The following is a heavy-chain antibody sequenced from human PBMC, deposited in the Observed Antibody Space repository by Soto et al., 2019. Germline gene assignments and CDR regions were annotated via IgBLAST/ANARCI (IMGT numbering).Heavy chain of an antibody. Sequence: QVQLVQSGAEVKKPGASVKVSCKASGYTFTSYDINWVRQATGQGLEWMGWMNPNSGNTGYAQKFQGRVTMTRNTSISTAYMELSSLRSEDTAVYYCAKRYCTSISCYRHIDYWGQGTLVTVSS. CDR1: GYTFTSYD. V-gene: IGHV1-8*01. CDR2: MNPNSGNT. D-gene: IGHD2-2*01. CDR3: AKRYCTSISCYRHIDY. J-gene: IGHJ4*02.